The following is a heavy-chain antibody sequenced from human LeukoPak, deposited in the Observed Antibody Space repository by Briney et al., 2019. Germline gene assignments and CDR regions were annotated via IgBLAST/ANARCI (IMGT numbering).Heavy chain of an antibody. CDR2: IYYSGST. CDR1: GGSISSYY. CDR3: ASLPYYDFWSGYYPYYYGMDV. Sequence: SETLSLTCTVSGGSISSYYWSWIRQPPGKGLEWIGYIYYSGSTNYNPSLKSRVTISVDTSKNQFSLKLSSVTAVDTAVYYCASLPYYDFWSGYYPYYYGMDVWGQGTTVTVSS. J-gene: IGHJ6*02. D-gene: IGHD3-3*01. V-gene: IGHV4-59*01.